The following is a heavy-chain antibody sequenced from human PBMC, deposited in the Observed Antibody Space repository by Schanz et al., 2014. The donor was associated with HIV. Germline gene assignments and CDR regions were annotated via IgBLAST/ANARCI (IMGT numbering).Heavy chain of an antibody. CDR1: GFTLSSYT. D-gene: IGHD2-15*01. V-gene: IGHV3-21*01. CDR3: ARVASAVDGADYGMDV. J-gene: IGHJ6*02. Sequence: EVQLVESGGGLVKPGGSLRLSCAASGFTLSSYTMTWVRQAPGKGLEWVSSISTSGYIYYADSVKGRFSISRDSAKNALYLQMNSLRVEDTAVYFCARVASAVDGADYGMDVWGQGIMVTVSS. CDR2: ISTSGYI.